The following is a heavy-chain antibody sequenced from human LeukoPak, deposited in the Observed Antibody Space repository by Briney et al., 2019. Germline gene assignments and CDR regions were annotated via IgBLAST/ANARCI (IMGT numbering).Heavy chain of an antibody. CDR3: VKEGIAAGS. V-gene: IGHV1-2*02. J-gene: IGHJ4*02. CDR1: GYTFTGYS. Sequence: ASVKVSCKASGYTFTGYSMHWVRQAPGQGLEWMGWINPNSGGANYAPKFQGRVTMTRDTSISTAYMELSSLRSDDTAVYYCVKEGIAAGSWGQGTLVIVSS. CDR2: INPNSGGA. D-gene: IGHD6-13*01.